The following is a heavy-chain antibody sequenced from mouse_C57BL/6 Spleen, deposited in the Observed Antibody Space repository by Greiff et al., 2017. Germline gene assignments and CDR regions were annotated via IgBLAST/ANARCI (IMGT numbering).Heavy chain of an antibody. CDR2: INPSSGYT. V-gene: IGHV1-4*01. J-gene: IGHJ2*01. Sequence: VKLQESGAELARPGASVKMSCKASGYTFTSYTMHWVKQRPGQGLEWIGYINPSSGYTKYNLKFKDKATLTADKSSSPAYMQLSSLTSEDSAVYYCARVKKKGCDYWGQGTTLTVSS. CDR3: ARVKKKGCDY. CDR1: GYTFTSYT. D-gene: IGHD3-2*02.